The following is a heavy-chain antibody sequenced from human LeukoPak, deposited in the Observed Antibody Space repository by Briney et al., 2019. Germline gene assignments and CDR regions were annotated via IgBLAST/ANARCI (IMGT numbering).Heavy chain of an antibody. V-gene: IGHV3-23*01. CDR1: GFIFKNYA. D-gene: IGHD3-3*01. CDR2: ISGTSDTT. CDR3: AKADATIGGAFDI. J-gene: IGHJ3*02. Sequence: GGSLRLSCAASGFIFKNYAMSWVRQAPGQGLEWVSIISGTSDTTRYGDSVRGRFTTSRDNPRNTLYLQMNSLRVDDTAVYYCAKADATIGGAFDIWGQGTMVTVSS.